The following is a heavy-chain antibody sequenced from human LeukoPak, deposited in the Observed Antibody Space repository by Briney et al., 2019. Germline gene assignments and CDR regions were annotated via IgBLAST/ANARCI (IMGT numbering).Heavy chain of an antibody. V-gene: IGHV3-30*02. CDR3: ARFGYGQTPK. Sequence: HSGGSLRLSCAASGFTFSSYGMHWVRQAPGKGLEWVAFIRYDGSNKYYADSVKGRFTISRDNAKNSLYLQMNSLRAEDTAVYYCARFGYGQTPKWGQGTLVTVSS. CDR2: IRYDGSNK. D-gene: IGHD3-10*01. J-gene: IGHJ4*02. CDR1: GFTFSSYG.